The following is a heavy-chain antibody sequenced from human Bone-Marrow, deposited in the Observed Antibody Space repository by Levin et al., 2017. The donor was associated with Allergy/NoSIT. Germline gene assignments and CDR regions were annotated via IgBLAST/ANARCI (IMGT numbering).Heavy chain of an antibody. D-gene: IGHD2/OR15-2a*01. Sequence: ASVKVSCKASGYGFTGNGINWVRQAPGQGLEWMGWISTYSAKTIYTEKLQGRLIVTTDRASDIVSMELRSLSSDDTAIYYCARDSTYFSYAMDVWGQGTTVTVSS. CDR2: ISTYSAKT. CDR3: ARDSTYFSYAMDV. J-gene: IGHJ6*02. V-gene: IGHV1-18*04. CDR1: GYGFTGNG.